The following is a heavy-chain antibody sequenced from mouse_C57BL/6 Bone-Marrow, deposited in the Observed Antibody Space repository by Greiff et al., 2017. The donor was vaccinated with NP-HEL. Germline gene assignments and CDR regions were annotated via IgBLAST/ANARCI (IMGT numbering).Heavy chain of an antibody. Sequence: VESGASVKLSCKATGYTFTGYWIEWVKQRPGHGLEWIGEILPGSGSTNYNEKFKGKATFTADTSSNTAYMQLSSLTTEDSAIYYCAREKTATLYYYAMDYWGQGTSVTVSS. CDR3: AREKTATLYYYAMDY. J-gene: IGHJ4*01. D-gene: IGHD6-1*02. CDR1: GYTFTGYW. CDR2: ILPGSGST. V-gene: IGHV1-9*01.